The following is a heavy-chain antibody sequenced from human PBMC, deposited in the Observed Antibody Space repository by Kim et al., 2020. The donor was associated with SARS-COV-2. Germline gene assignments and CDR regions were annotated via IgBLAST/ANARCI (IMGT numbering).Heavy chain of an antibody. CDR2: ISGSGGST. J-gene: IGHJ5*02. Sequence: GGSLRLSCAASGFTFSSYALSWVRQAPGKGLEWVSAISGSGGSTYYADSVKGRFTISRDNSKNTLYLQMNSLRDEDTAVYYCAKEVWYDGSGSPWNWFDPWGQGTLVTVSS. CDR3: AKEVWYDGSGSPWNWFDP. V-gene: IGHV3-23*01. D-gene: IGHD3-10*01. CDR1: GFTFSSYA.